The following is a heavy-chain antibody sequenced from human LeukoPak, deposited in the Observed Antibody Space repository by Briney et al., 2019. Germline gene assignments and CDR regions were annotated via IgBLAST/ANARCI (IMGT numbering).Heavy chain of an antibody. CDR2: ISWNNGSI. CDR1: GFTFDDYA. V-gene: IGHV3-9*03. D-gene: IGHD6-13*01. CDR3: AKDSGIAAAGLDY. Sequence: GRSLRPSCAASGFTFDDYAMHWVRQAPGKGLEWVSGISWNNGSIGYADSVKGRFTISRDNAKNSLCLQMNSLRAEDMALYYCAKDSGIAAAGLDYWGQGTLVTVSS. J-gene: IGHJ4*02.